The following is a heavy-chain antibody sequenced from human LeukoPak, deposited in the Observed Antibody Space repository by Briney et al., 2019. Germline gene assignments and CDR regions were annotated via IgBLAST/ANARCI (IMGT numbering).Heavy chain of an antibody. CDR3: ARDKVTTFTHHFDY. D-gene: IGHD4-17*01. V-gene: IGHV3-11*06. Sequence: GGSLRLSCAASGFTFSTYAMSWVRQAPGKGLEWVSYISSSSSYTNYADSVKGRFTISRDNAKNSLYLQMNSLRAEDTAVYYCARDKVTTFTHHFDYWGQGTLVTVSS. J-gene: IGHJ4*02. CDR2: ISSSSSYT. CDR1: GFTFSTYA.